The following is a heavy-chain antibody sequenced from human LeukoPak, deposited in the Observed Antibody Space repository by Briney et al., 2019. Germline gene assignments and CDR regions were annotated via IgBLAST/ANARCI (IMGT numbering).Heavy chain of an antibody. D-gene: IGHD2-2*01. V-gene: IGHV3-30*18. CDR1: GFTSSSYG. CDR2: ISYDGSNK. Sequence: AGGSLRLSCAASGFTSSSYGMHWVRQAPGKGLEWVAVISYDGSNKYYADSVKGRFTISRDNSKNTLYLQMNSLRAEDTAVYYCAKDLGVVVPAASYWGQGTLVTVSS. CDR3: AKDLGVVVPAASY. J-gene: IGHJ4*02.